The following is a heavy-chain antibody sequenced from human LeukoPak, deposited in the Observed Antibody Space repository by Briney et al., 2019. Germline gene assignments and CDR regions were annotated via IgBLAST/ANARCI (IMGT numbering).Heavy chain of an antibody. J-gene: IGHJ4*02. CDR1: GFTFSSYS. V-gene: IGHV3-21*01. CDR2: ISSSASYI. CDR3: ARDLGGSGTYIDY. D-gene: IGHD3-10*01. Sequence: PGGSLRLSCAASGFTFSSYSMNWVRQAPGKGLEWVSSISSSASYIYYAESVKGRSTISRDNAKNSLYLQMNSLRAEDTAVYYCARDLGGSGTYIDYWGQGTLVTVSS.